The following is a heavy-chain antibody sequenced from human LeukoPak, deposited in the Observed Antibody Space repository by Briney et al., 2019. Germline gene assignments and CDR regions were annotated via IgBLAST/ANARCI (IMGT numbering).Heavy chain of an antibody. J-gene: IGHJ5*02. CDR3: ARDWSGLNWFGP. Sequence: SETLSLTCTVSGGSISSYYWSWIRQPPGKGREWIGYIDYSGSTNYNPSLKSRVPISLDTSNNQFSLKLSSVAAADTAVYYCARDWSGLNWFGPWGQGTLVTVSS. CDR1: GGSISSYY. CDR2: IDYSGST. V-gene: IGHV4-59*01. D-gene: IGHD3-3*01.